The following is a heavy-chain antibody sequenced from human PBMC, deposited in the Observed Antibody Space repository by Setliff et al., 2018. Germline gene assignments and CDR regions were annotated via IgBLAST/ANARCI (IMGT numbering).Heavy chain of an antibody. D-gene: IGHD3-10*01. V-gene: IGHV4-61*09. J-gene: IGHJ4*02. CDR2: IYTRGST. CDR3: AKATGFGELFI. Sequence: PSETLSLTCTVSGGAFSSGSYYWSWVRQPAGQGLEWIGQIYTRGSTNENPSLKSRVTISVDTSKNQVSLRLTSVTAADTAIYYCAKATGFGELFIWGQGTLVTVSS. CDR1: GGAFSSGSYY.